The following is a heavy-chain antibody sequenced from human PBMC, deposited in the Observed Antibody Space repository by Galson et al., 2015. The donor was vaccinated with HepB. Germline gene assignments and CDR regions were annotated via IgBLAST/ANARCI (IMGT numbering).Heavy chain of an antibody. CDR3: ARGDYGDYLDWFDP. D-gene: IGHD4-17*01. Sequence: SVKVSCKASGYIFTSYTITWVRQAPGQGLEWMGWINAYNANTNYAQKLQGRVTMTTDTSASTAYMELSSLRSEDTAVYYCARGDYGDYLDWFDPWGQGTLVTVSS. V-gene: IGHV1-18*01. J-gene: IGHJ5*02. CDR2: INAYNANT. CDR1: GYIFTSYT.